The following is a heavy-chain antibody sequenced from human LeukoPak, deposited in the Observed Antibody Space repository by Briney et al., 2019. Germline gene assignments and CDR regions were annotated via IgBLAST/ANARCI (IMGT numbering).Heavy chain of an antibody. CDR3: VRHRGTEAIRNYYYYYMDV. CDR2: IYYRGSA. D-gene: IGHD4-17*01. J-gene: IGHJ6*03. Sequence: PSETPSHTCTVAGDSTTNSRYYCGWIRQPPGNGLDWIGSIYYRGSAYYSPSLKSRVTISIDTSKNQFSLGLRSVTATDTAVYFCVRHRGTEAIRNYYYYYMDVWGKGTTVTVSS. V-gene: IGHV4-39*01. CDR1: GDSTTNSRYY.